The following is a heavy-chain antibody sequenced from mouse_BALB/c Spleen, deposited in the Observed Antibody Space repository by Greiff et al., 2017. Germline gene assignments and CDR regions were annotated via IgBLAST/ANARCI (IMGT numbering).Heavy chain of an antibody. CDR3: ARSPYYGSSYDYAMDY. V-gene: IGHV14-3*02. Sequence: VQLKESGAELVKPGASVKLSCTASGFNIKDTYMHWVKQRPEQGLEWIGRIDPANGNTKYDPKFQGKATITADTSSNTAYLQLSSLTSEDTAVYYCARSPYYGSSYDYAMDYWGQGTSVTVSS. J-gene: IGHJ4*01. CDR1: GFNIKDTY. CDR2: IDPANGNT. D-gene: IGHD1-1*01.